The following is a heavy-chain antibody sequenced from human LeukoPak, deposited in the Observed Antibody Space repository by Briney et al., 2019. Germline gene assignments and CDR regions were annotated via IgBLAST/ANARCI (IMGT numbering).Heavy chain of an antibody. CDR2: IYHSGST. D-gene: IGHD2-2*01. J-gene: IGHJ5*02. V-gene: IGHV4-38-2*02. Sequence: PSETLSLTCTVSGYSISSGYYWGWIRQPPGKGLEWIGSIYHSGSTYYNPSLKSRVTISVDTSKNQFSLKLSSVTAADTAVYYCARQRRTRRYCSSTSCYVSSGWFDPWGQGTLVTVSS. CDR1: GYSISSGYY. CDR3: ARQRRTRRYCSSTSCYVSSGWFDP.